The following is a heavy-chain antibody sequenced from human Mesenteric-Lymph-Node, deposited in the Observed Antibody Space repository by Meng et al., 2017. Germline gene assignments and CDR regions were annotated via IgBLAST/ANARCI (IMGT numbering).Heavy chain of an antibody. CDR3: ARDPTGGEDHQRV. J-gene: IGHJ4*02. Sequence: VQLQESGPGRVKPSQTLSLTCSVSGGSISSGDSYWSWIRQPPGKGLEWIGYIYYSGSTYYNPSLRSRITISVDTSKNQFSLRLRSVTAADTAVYYCARDPTGGEDHQRVWGQGTLVTVSS. D-gene: IGHD1-14*01. CDR2: IYYSGST. CDR1: GGSISSGDSY. V-gene: IGHV4-30-4*01.